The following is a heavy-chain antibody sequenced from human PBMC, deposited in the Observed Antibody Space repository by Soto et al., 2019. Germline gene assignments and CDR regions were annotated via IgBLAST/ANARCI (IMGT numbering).Heavy chain of an antibody. Sequence: SETLSLTCTVSGASISGVYWSWVRKSAVNGLEWIGRIYATGTTDYNPSLKSRVMMSVDTSKKQFSLKLRSVTAADTAVYYCVRDGTKTLRDWFDPWGQAISVTVSS. CDR1: GASISGVY. V-gene: IGHV4-4*07. J-gene: IGHJ5*02. CDR2: IYATGTT. CDR3: VRDGTKTLRDWFDP. D-gene: IGHD1-1*01.